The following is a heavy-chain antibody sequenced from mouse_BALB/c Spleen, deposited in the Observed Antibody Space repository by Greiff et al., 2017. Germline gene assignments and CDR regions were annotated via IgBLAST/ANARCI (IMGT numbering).Heavy chain of an antibody. CDR3: AIYYDYDYAMDY. Sequence: VQLQQSGPELVKPGASVKISCKASGYSFTSYYIHWVKQRPGQGLEWIGWIFPGSGNTKYNEKFKGKATLTADTSSSTAYMQLSSPTSEDSAVYYCAIYYDYDYAMDYWGQGTSVTVSS. D-gene: IGHD2-4*01. J-gene: IGHJ4*01. CDR1: GYSFTSYY. CDR2: IFPGSGNT. V-gene: IGHV1-66*01.